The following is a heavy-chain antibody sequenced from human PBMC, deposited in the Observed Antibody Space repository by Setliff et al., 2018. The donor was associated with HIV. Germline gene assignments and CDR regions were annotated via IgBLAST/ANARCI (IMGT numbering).Heavy chain of an antibody. V-gene: IGHV4-4*09. CDR1: GGSISSYY. CDR2: IHSSGST. CDR3: ARRGRDGVLIVFATGFDP. D-gene: IGHD2-8*01. J-gene: IGHJ5*02. Sequence: PSETLSLTCTVSGGSISSYYWSWIRQPPGKGLEWIGNIHSSGSTNYNPSLKSRVTISVDTSKNQFSLKLTTVTAADTAVYYCARRGRDGVLIVFATGFDPWGQGTLVTVSS.